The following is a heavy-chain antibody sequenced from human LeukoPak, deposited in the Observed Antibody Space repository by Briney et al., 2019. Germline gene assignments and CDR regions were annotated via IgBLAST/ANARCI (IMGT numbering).Heavy chain of an antibody. V-gene: IGHV4-4*02. CDR3: AGSTMVRGDPGLFDY. Sequence: SGTLSLTCAVSGGSISSSNWWSWVRPPPGKGLEWIGRFYISGSTNYNPSLESRVTISVDTSKNQIFLKVSSVTAADTALYYCAGSTMVRGDPGLFDYWGQGTLVTVSS. J-gene: IGHJ4*02. CDR1: GGSISSSNW. CDR2: FYISGST. D-gene: IGHD3-10*01.